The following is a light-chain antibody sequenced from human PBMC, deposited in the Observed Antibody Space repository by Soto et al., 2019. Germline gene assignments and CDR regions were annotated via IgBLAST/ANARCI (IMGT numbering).Light chain of an antibody. CDR2: KAS. CDR3: QQRGNRPPWT. CDR1: XXXXXX. J-gene: IGKJ1*01. Sequence: DIQMTQSPSTLSASVGDRVTXXXXXXXXXXXXXXXYQQKPGKAPKLLIYKASSLESGVPSRFSGSGSGTEFTLTISSLQPEDFAVYYCQQRGNRPPWTFGQGTKVDIK. V-gene: IGKV1-5*03.